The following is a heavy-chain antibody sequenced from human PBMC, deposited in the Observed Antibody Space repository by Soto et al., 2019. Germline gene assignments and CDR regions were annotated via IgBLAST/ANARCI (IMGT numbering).Heavy chain of an antibody. J-gene: IGHJ4*02. D-gene: IGHD3-10*01. CDR3: AREVQVHTPAFVY. V-gene: IGHV1-69*19. CDR2: ISPMFGAA. CDR1: GGTFNTYA. Sequence: QVQLVQSGAEMKKPGSSGKVSCQSSGGTFNTYAMNWVRQAPGQGPEWMGDISPMFGAANYAPQFQGRVTITADESTGTSYMQLSSLTSEDTALYFCAREVQVHTPAFVYWGQGTLVTVSS.